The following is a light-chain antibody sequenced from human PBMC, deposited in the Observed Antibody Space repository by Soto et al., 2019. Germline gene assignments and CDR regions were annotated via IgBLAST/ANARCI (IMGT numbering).Light chain of an antibody. Sequence: DLQMTQYPSSLSASVGDRVTLTCRASQGIRDDLGWYQQKPGKAPKRLIYEATRLHSGVPSRFSGSGYGTEVTLTIDSLQPEDFATYFCLQHHLYPRTFGQGTTVEIK. V-gene: IGKV1-17*01. CDR1: QGIRDD. CDR2: EAT. J-gene: IGKJ1*01. CDR3: LQHHLYPRT.